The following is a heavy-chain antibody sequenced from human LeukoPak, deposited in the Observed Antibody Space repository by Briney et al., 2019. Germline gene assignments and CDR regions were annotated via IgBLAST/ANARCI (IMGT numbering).Heavy chain of an antibody. J-gene: IGHJ4*02. CDR3: ARGRVEYYYFDY. D-gene: IGHD3-3*01. Sequence: GGSLRLSCAASGFTVSSNYMSWVRQAPGKGLEWVSVIYSGGSTYYADSVKGRFTISRDNSKNTLYLQMNSLRAEDTAVYYCARGRVEYYYFDYWGQGTLVTVSS. CDR2: IYSGGST. CDR1: GFTVSSNY. V-gene: IGHV3-53*01.